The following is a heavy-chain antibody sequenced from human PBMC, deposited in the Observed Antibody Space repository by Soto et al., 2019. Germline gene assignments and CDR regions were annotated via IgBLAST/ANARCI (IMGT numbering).Heavy chain of an antibody. J-gene: IGHJ4*02. D-gene: IGHD1-26*01. CDR1: GGTFSSYA. CDR3: ARPSVAGATIRFDY. Sequence: SVKVSCKASGGTFSSYAISWVRQAPGQGLEWMGGIIPIFGTANYAQKFQGRVTIAADKSTSTAYMELSSLRSEDTAVYYCARPSVAGATIRFDYWGQGTLVTVSS. V-gene: IGHV1-69*06. CDR2: IIPIFGTA.